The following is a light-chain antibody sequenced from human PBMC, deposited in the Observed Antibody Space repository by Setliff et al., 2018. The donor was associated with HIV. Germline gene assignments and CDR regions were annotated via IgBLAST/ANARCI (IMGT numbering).Light chain of an antibody. CDR2: EVS. CDR1: TRDVGGYKF. Sequence: QSALTQPASVSGSPGQSITISCTGTTRDVGGYKFLSWYQQKPGKAPKLMIYEVSNRPSGVSDRFSGSKSGNTASLTISGLQPEDEADYYCLSYTTRSTVGFGTGTKVTVL. J-gene: IGLJ1*01. V-gene: IGLV2-14*01. CDR3: LSYTTRSTVG.